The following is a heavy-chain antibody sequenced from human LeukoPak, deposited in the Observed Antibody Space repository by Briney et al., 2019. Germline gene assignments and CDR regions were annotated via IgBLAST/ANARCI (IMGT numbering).Heavy chain of an antibody. Sequence: SETLSLTCTVSGGSISSCSYYWSWIRQPPGQGLVGIGSLYYSGSTYYHPSLKRRTTIFVATTKNQFSLMMSSATAADTAVYFCARLAGYRIITSPKAVPYDYWGPGTLGTVSS. J-gene: IGHJ4*02. V-gene: IGHV4-39*01. CDR3: ARLAGYRIITSPKAVPYDY. CDR2: LYYSGST. D-gene: IGHD3-10*01. CDR1: GGSISSCSYY.